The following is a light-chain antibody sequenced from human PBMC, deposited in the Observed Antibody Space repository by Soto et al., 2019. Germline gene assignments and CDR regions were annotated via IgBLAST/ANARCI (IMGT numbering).Light chain of an antibody. CDR1: SSDVGGYNY. V-gene: IGLV2-14*01. J-gene: IGLJ2*01. CDR2: DVS. Sequence: QSALTQPASVSGSPGQSITISCTGTSSDVGGYNYVSWYQQHPGKATKLMIYDVSQRPSGVSNRFSGSKSGNTASLTISGLQAEDEAYYYCRSYTSRSTLVFGGGTKLTVL. CDR3: RSYTSRSTLV.